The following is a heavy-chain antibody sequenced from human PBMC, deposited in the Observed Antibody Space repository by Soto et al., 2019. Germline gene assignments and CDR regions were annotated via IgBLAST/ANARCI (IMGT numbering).Heavy chain of an antibody. J-gene: IGHJ5*02. CDR1: GYTFTSYA. D-gene: IGHD1-26*01. Sequence: ASVKVSCKASGYTFTSYAMHRVRQAPGQRLEWMGWINAGNGNTKYSQKFQGRVTITRDTSASTAYMELSSLRSEDTAVYYCARGYSGPFNWFDPWGQGTLVTVSS. CDR2: INAGNGNT. CDR3: ARGYSGPFNWFDP. V-gene: IGHV1-3*01.